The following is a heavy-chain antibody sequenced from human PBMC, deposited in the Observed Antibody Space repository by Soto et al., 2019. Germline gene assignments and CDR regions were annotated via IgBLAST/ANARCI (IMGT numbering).Heavy chain of an antibody. D-gene: IGHD3-22*01. Sequence: ASVKVSCKASGYTFTSYYMHWVRQAPGQGLEWMGIINPSGGSTSYAQKFQGRVTMSRDTTTSTVYNELSSLRSEDTAVYYCARTPITMIVVVQDGDAFDIWGQGTMVTV. CDR3: ARTPITMIVVVQDGDAFDI. V-gene: IGHV1-46*01. CDR2: INPSGGST. J-gene: IGHJ3*02. CDR1: GYTFTSYY.